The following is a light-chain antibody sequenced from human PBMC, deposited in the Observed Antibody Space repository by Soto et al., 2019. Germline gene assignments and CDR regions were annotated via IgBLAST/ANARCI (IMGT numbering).Light chain of an antibody. CDR1: SSDVGGYNL. V-gene: IGLV2-23*01. Sequence: QSVLTQPASVSGSPGQSITISCTGTSSDVGGYNLVSWYQQHPGKAPKLMIYEGSKRPSGVSNRFSGSKSGSTASLTISGLQAEDEADYYCCSYAGSSTYVFGTGTKVTVL. J-gene: IGLJ1*01. CDR3: CSYAGSSTYV. CDR2: EGS.